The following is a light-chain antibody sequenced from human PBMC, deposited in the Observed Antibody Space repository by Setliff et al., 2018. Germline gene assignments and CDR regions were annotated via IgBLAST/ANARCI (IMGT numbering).Light chain of an antibody. CDR1: RSDVGAYNY. CDR2: EVS. J-gene: IGLJ1*01. CDR3: SSYAGSNNWGV. V-gene: IGLV2-14*01. Sequence: QSVLTQPAFVSGSPGQSITISCTGTRSDVGAYNYVSWYPHHPGKAPRLIIYEVSDRPSGISHRFSGSKSGNGASLTISGLQAEDEADYYCSSYAGSNNWGVFGTGTKVTVL.